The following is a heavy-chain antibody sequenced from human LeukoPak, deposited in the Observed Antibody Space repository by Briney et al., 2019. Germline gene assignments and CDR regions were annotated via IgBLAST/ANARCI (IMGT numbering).Heavy chain of an antibody. CDR2: IIPIFGTA. CDR3: ARSDYGAPPYYGMDV. V-gene: IGHV1-69*13. D-gene: IGHD4-17*01. J-gene: IGHJ6*02. CDR1: GGTFSSYA. Sequence: SVKVSCKASGGTFSSYAISWVRQAPGQGLEWMGGIIPIFGTADYAQKFQGRVTITADESTSTAYMELSSLRSEDTAVYYCARSDYGAPPYYGMDVWGQGTTVTVSS.